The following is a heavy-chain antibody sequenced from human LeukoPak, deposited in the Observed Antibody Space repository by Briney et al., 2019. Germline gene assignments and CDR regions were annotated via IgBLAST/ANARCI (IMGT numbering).Heavy chain of an antibody. J-gene: IGHJ4*02. V-gene: IGHV1-2*06. D-gene: IGHD1-26*01. Sequence: ASAKVSCKASGYTFTGYYMHWVRQAPGQGLEWMGQINPNSGGTNYAQKFQGRVTMTRDTSISTAYMELSRLRSDDTAVYYCARRLSGSYLDYWGQGTLVTVSS. CDR3: ARRLSGSYLDY. CDR1: GYTFTGYY. CDR2: INPNSGGT.